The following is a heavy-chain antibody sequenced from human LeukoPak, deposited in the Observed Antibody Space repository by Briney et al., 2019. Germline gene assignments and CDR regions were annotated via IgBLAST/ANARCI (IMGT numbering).Heavy chain of an antibody. J-gene: IGHJ5*02. D-gene: IGHD6-13*01. CDR1: GGSISSYY. CDR2: IYYSGST. Sequence: PSETLSLTCTVSGGSISSYYWSWIRQPPGKGLEWIGYIYYSGSTNYNPSLKSRVTISVDTSKNQFSLKLSSVTAADTAVYYCARRVAAAGTRFDPWGQGTLVTVSS. CDR3: ARRVAAAGTRFDP. V-gene: IGHV4-59*08.